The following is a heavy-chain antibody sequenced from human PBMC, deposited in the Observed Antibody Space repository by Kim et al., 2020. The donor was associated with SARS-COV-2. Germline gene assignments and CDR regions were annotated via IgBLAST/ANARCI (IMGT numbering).Heavy chain of an antibody. V-gene: IGHV3-48*02. Sequence: GGSLRLFCAASGFTFSSYSMNWVRQAPGKGLEWVSYISSSSSTIYYADSVKGRFTISRDNAKNSLYLQMNSLRDEDTAVYYCAREYYDYVWGSYRYTLGSSDYWGQGTLVTVSS. CDR3: AREYYDYVWGSYRYTLGSSDY. CDR1: GFTFSSYS. D-gene: IGHD3-16*02. CDR2: ISSSSSTI. J-gene: IGHJ4*02.